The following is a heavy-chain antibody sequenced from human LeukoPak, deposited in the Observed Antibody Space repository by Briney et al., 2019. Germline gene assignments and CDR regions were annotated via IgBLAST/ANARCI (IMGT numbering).Heavy chain of an antibody. CDR2: ISHDGRTK. D-gene: IGHD5-24*01. CDR1: GFNFDNFA. Sequence: GKSLTLSCVVSGFNFDNFAMHWVRQPLGKGLEWVAVISHDGRTKYYADSMKGRITISGDNSKNTLFLQMNNLRSEDTAVYFCARPSPPGDGYNPSDHWGQGTLVTVSS. J-gene: IGHJ4*02. V-gene: IGHV3-30*04. CDR3: ARPSPPGDGYNPSDH.